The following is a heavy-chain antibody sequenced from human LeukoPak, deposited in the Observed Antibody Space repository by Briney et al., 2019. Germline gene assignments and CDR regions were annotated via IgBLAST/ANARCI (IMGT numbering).Heavy chain of an antibody. V-gene: IGHV1-18*01. CDR2: ITPYNGNT. CDR3: ARAICSSTSCYWTDY. Sequence: GASVKVSCKASGYTFSSYGINWVRQAPGQGLEWMGWITPYNGNTNYAQKLQGRVTMTTDTSTSTAYMELRSLRSDDTAVYYCARAICSSTSCYWTDYWGQGTLVTVSS. CDR1: GYTFSSYG. J-gene: IGHJ4*02. D-gene: IGHD2-2*01.